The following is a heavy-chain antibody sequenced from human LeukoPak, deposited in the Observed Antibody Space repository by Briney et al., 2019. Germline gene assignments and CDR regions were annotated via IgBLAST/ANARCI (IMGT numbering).Heavy chain of an antibody. Sequence: SETQSLTCAVSGGSISSSNWWSWVRQPPGKGLEWIGEIYHSGSTNYNPSLKSRVTISVDKSKNQFSLKLSSVTAADTAVYYCARVALLGMGYYFDYWGQGTLVTVSS. J-gene: IGHJ4*02. CDR1: GGSISSSNW. V-gene: IGHV4-4*02. CDR3: ARVALLGMGYYFDY. D-gene: IGHD7-27*01. CDR2: IYHSGST.